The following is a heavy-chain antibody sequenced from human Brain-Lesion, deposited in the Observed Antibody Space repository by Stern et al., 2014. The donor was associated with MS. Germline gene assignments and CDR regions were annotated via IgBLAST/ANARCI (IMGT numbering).Heavy chain of an antibody. CDR1: GYIFTGYY. CDR2: IKPNTGGK. CDR3: ARDQRGITIFGVVTDYYYLGMDV. J-gene: IGHJ6*02. D-gene: IGHD3-3*01. Sequence: VQLLESGAEVKKPGASVKVSCKASGYIFTGYYIHWVRQAPGQGLEWMAWIKPNTGGKKYAQKVQGRVTMSRDTSISTAYVELSSLTSDDTAVYYCARDQRGITIFGVVTDYYYLGMDVWGQGTTVTVSS. V-gene: IGHV1-2*02.